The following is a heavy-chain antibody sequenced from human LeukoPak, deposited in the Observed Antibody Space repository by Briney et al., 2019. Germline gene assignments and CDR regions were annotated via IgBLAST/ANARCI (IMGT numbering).Heavy chain of an antibody. Sequence: SETLSLTCAVSGGSISSSNWWSWVRQPPGKGLEWIGEIYHSGSTNYNPSLKSRVTISVDKSKNQFSLKLSSVTAADTAVYYCARDRGWFGELPGYFDYWGQGTLVTVSS. CDR3: ARDRGWFGELPGYFDY. V-gene: IGHV4-4*02. CDR2: IYHSGST. D-gene: IGHD3-10*01. J-gene: IGHJ4*02. CDR1: GGSISSSNW.